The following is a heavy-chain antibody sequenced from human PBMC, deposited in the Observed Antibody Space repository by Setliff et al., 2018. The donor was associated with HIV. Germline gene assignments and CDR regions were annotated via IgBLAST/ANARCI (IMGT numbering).Heavy chain of an antibody. CDR2: VNPNSGDA. V-gene: IGHV1-2*02. Sequence: ASVKVSCKASGYTFTGHYLHWVRQAPGQGLEWLGWVNPNSGDAIYAQNFQGRVTMTRDTSINAAYMELRGLRSDDTAVYYCARSRYQLLYDMDVWGKGTTVTVSS. CDR1: GYTFTGHY. D-gene: IGHD2-2*02. CDR3: ARSRYQLLYDMDV. J-gene: IGHJ6*03.